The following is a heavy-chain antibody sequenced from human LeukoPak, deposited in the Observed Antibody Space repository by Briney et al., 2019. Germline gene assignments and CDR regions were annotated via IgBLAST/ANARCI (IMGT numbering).Heavy chain of an antibody. Sequence: GGSLRLSCVASTFSFSTYTMHWVRQAPGKGLEWVSVIYSGGSTYYADSVKGRFTISRDNSKNTLYLQMNSLRAEDTAVYYCASSSFVLWFGSYYFDYWGQGTLVTVSS. CDR1: TFSFSTYT. D-gene: IGHD3-10*01. V-gene: IGHV3-53*01. CDR2: IYSGGST. J-gene: IGHJ4*02. CDR3: ASSSFVLWFGSYYFDY.